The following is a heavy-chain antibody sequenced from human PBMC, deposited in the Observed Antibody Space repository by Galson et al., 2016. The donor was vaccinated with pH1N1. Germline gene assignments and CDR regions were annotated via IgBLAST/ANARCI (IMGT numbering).Heavy chain of an antibody. V-gene: IGHV3-7*01. D-gene: IGHD3-22*01. CDR3: ARVQIYSDSHYMDV. Sequence: SLRLSCAASGFTFNSYWMSWVRQAPGKGLEWVANIKQDGSEKYYVDSVKGRFTIPRDNAKNSLHLQMNSLRAEDTAVYYCARVQIYSDSHYMDVWGQGTTVTVSS. J-gene: IGHJ6*02. CDR1: GFTFNSYW. CDR2: IKQDGSEK.